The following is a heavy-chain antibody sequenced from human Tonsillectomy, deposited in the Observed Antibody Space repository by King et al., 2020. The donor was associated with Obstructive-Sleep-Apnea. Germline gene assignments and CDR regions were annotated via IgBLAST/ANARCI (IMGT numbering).Heavy chain of an antibody. D-gene: IGHD3-10*01. J-gene: IGHJ6*02. CDR3: ARGSGEYYYGSGSLDV. CDR1: GYTFTGYY. Sequence: QLVQSGAEVKKPGASVKVSCKPSGYTFTGYYMHWVRQAPGQGLEWMGWINPNSGGTNYAQKFQGRVTMTRDTSMSTAYMELSRLRSDDTAVYYCARGSGEYYYGSGSLDVWGQGTTVTVSS. V-gene: IGHV1-2*02. CDR2: INPNSGGT.